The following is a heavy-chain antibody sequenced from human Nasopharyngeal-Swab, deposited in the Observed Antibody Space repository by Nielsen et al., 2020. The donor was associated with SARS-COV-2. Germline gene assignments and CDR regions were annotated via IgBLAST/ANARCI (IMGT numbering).Heavy chain of an antibody. D-gene: IGHD3-9*01. J-gene: IGHJ4*02. V-gene: IGHV3-30*18. CDR2: ISSDGSNK. CDR3: AKDYYDTLAGYYGPDF. Sequence: GESLKISCEASGFSFSSYGMHWVRQAPGKVLEWVTVISSDGSNKYYADSVKGRFTISRDNSKNTLYLLMSSLRAEDTAVYYCAKDYYDTLAGYYGPDFWGQGTLVTVSS. CDR1: GFSFSSYG.